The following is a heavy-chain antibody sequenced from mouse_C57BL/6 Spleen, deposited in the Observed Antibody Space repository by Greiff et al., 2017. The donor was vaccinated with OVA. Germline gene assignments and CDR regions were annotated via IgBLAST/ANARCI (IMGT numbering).Heavy chain of an antibody. CDR2: ILPGSGST. J-gene: IGHJ2*01. CDR3: ATPPHYYGSSQYYLDY. CDR1: GYTFTGYW. Sequence: QVQLKQSGAELMKPGASVKLSCKATGYTFTGYWIEWVKQRPGHGLEWIGEILPGSGSTNYNEKFKGKATFTADTSSNTAYMQLSSLTTEDSAIYYVATPPHYYGSSQYYLDYWGQGTTLTVSS. V-gene: IGHV1-9*01. D-gene: IGHD1-1*01.